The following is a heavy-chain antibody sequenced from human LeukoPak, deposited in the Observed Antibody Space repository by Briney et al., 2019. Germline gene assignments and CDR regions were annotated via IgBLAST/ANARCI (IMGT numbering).Heavy chain of an antibody. D-gene: IGHD1-20*01. CDR1: GGSISGYY. J-gene: IGHJ6*02. CDR2: INHSGST. CDR3: ARLITGTTRYYGMDV. V-gene: IGHV4-34*01. Sequence: SSETLSLTCTVYGGSISGYYWSWIRQPPGKGLEWIGEINHSGSTNYNPSLKSRVTISVDTSKNQFSLKLSSVTAADTAVYYCARLITGTTRYYGMDVWGQGTTVTVSS.